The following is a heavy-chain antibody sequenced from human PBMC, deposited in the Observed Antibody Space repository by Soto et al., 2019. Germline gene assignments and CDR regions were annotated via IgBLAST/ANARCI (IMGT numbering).Heavy chain of an antibody. D-gene: IGHD6-13*01. CDR1: GFTFSNAW. Sequence: GGSLRLSCAASGFTFSNAWMNWVRQAPGKGLEWVGRIKSKTDGGTTDYAAPVKGRFTISRDDSKNTLYLQMNSLKTEDTAVYYCTTRSSWYVWYYYYYGMDVWGQGTTVTVSS. V-gene: IGHV3-15*07. CDR2: IKSKTDGGTT. J-gene: IGHJ6*02. CDR3: TTRSSWYVWYYYYYGMDV.